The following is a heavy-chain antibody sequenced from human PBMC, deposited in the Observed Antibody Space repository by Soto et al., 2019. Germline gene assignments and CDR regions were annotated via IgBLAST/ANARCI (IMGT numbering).Heavy chain of an antibody. V-gene: IGHV3-23*01. D-gene: IGHD5-12*01. CDR2: FSGSDGGT. J-gene: IGHJ4*02. CDR3: AKERWDGYNSLDY. CDR1: GFTFSSYD. Sequence: GGSLRLSCAASGFTFSSYDMSWVRQAPGKGLEWVSGFSGSDGGTYYADSVKGRFTVSSGSSVNTLYLQMNSLRAEDTAVYYCAKERWDGYNSLDYWGRGTLVTVSS.